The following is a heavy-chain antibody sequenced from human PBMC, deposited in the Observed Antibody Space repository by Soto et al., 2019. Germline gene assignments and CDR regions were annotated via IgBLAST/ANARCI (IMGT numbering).Heavy chain of an antibody. Sequence: GASVKVSCKASGGTFSSYAISWVRQAPGQGLEWMGGIIPIFGTANYAQKFQGRVTITADKSTSTAYMELSSLRSEDTAVYYCARASFIAAHDYYYYYGMDVWGQGTTVTVSS. CDR2: IIPIFGTA. J-gene: IGHJ6*02. CDR3: ARASFIAAHDYYYYYGMDV. CDR1: GGTFSSYA. D-gene: IGHD6-6*01. V-gene: IGHV1-69*06.